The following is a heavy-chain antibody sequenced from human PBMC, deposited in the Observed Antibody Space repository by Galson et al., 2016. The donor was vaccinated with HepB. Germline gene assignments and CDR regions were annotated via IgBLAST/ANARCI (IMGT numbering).Heavy chain of an antibody. Sequence: SLRLSCAASGFTFSSYAMHWVRQAPGKGLEWVAVISYDGSNKYYADSVKGRFTISRDNSKNTLYLQMNSLRAEDTAVYYCAKDRERVAYSFDYWGQGTLVTVSS. V-gene: IGHV3-30-3*01. CDR3: AKDRERVAYSFDY. J-gene: IGHJ4*02. D-gene: IGHD1-26*01. CDR1: GFTFSSYA. CDR2: ISYDGSNK.